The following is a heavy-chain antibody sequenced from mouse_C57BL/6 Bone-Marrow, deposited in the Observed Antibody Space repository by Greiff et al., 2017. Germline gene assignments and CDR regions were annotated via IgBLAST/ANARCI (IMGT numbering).Heavy chain of an antibody. V-gene: IGHV1-75*01. J-gene: IGHJ1*03. D-gene: IGHD1-1*01. CDR3: AREGYYYGSSHWWFDV. Sequence: VQLQQSGPELVKPGASVKISCKASGYTFTDYYINWVKQRPGQGLEWIGWIFPGSGSTYYNEKLKGKATLTVDKSSSTAYMLLSSLTSEDSAVYFCAREGYYYGSSHWWFDVWGTGTTVTVSS. CDR2: IFPGSGST. CDR1: GYTFTDYY.